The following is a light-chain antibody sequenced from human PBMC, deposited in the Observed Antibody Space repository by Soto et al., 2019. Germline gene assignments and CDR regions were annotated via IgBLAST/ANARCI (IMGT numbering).Light chain of an antibody. V-gene: IGLV2-14*01. J-gene: IGLJ2*01. CDR2: DVS. CDR1: SSDVGGYNY. Sequence: QSALTQPASVSGSPGQSITISCTGTSSDVGGYNYVSWYQQHPDKAPKLMIYDVSNRPSGVSNRFSGSKSGNTASLTISGLQAEDEADYYCSSYTGSSTYVVFGGGTKVTVL. CDR3: SSYTGSSTYVV.